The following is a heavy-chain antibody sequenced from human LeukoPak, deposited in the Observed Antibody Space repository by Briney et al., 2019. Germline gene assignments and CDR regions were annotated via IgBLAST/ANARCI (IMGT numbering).Heavy chain of an antibody. CDR1: GGSISSGGYY. CDR3: ARVEVRRYYYGSGHAFDI. J-gene: IGHJ3*02. CDR2: IYYSGST. D-gene: IGHD3-10*01. V-gene: IGHV4-31*03. Sequence: SQTLSLTCTVSGGSISSGGYYWSWIRQHPGKGLEWIGYIYYSGSTYYNPSLKSRVTISVDTSKNQFSLKLSSVTAADTAVYYCARVEVRRYYYGSGHAFDIWGQGTMVTVSS.